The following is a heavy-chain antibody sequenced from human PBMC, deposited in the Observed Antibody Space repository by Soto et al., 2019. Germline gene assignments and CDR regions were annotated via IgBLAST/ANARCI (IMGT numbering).Heavy chain of an antibody. CDR2: IYYSGST. D-gene: IGHD6-6*01. CDR3: ARVIWRAARLPAFDI. CDR1: GGSISSGGYY. V-gene: IGHV4-31*02. J-gene: IGHJ3*02. Sequence: ASETLSLTCTVSGGSISSGGYYWSWIRQHPGKGLEWIGYIYYSGSTYYNPSLKSRVTISIDTSKNQFSLKLSSVTAADTAVYYCARVIWRAARLPAFDIWGQETMVTVSS.